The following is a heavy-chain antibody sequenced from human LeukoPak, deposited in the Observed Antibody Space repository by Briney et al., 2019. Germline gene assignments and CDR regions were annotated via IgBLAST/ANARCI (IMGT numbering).Heavy chain of an antibody. Sequence: ASVKVSCKASGYTFTSYYMHWVRQAPGQGLEWMGWINPNSGGTNYAQKFQGRVTMTRDTSISTAYMELSRLRSDDTAVYYCAYSLGDGYTFYYWGQGTLVTVSS. D-gene: IGHD5-24*01. CDR1: GYTFTSYY. V-gene: IGHV1-2*02. CDR2: INPNSGGT. CDR3: AYSLGDGYTFYY. J-gene: IGHJ4*02.